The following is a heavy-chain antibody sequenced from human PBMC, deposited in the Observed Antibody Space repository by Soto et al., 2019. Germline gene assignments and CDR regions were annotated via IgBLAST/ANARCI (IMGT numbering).Heavy chain of an antibody. CDR1: GASISSDNW. J-gene: IGHJ4*02. D-gene: IGHD3-10*01. V-gene: IGHV4-4*02. CDR3: ARVSAATMLRGVIIN. CDR2: IYHSGST. Sequence: PSETLSLTCDVSGASISSDNWWGWVRQPPGKGLEWIGEIYHSGSTNYDPSLKSRVTISVDKSKNQFPLKLTSVTAADTAIYYCARVSAATMLRGVIINWGRGTLVTVSS.